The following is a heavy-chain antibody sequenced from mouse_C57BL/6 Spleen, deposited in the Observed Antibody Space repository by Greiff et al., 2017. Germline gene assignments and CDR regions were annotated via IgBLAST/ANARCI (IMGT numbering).Heavy chain of an antibody. Sequence: QVQLQQPGAELVKPGASVKMSCKASGYTFTSYWITWVKQRPGQGLEWIGDIYPGSGSTNYNEKFKSKATLTVDTSSSTAYMQLSSLTSEDSAVYYCARRTGKDAWLAYWGQGTLVTVSA. D-gene: IGHD4-1*01. CDR3: ARRTGKDAWLAY. CDR2: IYPGSGST. CDR1: GYTFTSYW. V-gene: IGHV1-55*01. J-gene: IGHJ3*01.